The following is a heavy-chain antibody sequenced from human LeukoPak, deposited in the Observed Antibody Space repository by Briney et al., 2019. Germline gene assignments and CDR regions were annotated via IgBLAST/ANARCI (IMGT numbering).Heavy chain of an antibody. CDR2: IYIVGTT. J-gene: IGHJ4*02. D-gene: IGHD6-19*01. CDR3: ARAVTGYYFDY. V-gene: IGHV3-66*01. Sequence: PGGSLRLSCAASGFTVSSNYMSWVRQAPGKGLEWVSIIYIVGTTHYPDSVKGRFTISRDNSKNTLYLQMNNLRADDTAVHYCARAVTGYYFDYWGQGTLVTVSS. CDR1: GFTVSSNY.